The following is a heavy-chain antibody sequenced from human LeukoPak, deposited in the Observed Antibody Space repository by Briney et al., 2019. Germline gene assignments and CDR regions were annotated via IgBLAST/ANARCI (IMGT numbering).Heavy chain of an antibody. CDR3: AKRYYDSSGYYLFDY. D-gene: IGHD3-22*01. CDR1: GFTFSSYA. J-gene: IGHJ4*02. V-gene: IGHV3-23*01. Sequence: PGGSLRLSCAASGFTFSSYAMSWVRQAPGKGLEWVSAIRGSGGSTYYADSVKGRFTISRDNSKNTLYLQMNSLRAEDTAVYYCAKRYYDSSGYYLFDYWGQGTLVTVSS. CDR2: IRGSGGST.